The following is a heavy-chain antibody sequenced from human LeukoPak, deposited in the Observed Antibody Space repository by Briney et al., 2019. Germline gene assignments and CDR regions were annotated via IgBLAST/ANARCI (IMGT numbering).Heavy chain of an antibody. Sequence: GGSLRLSCAASGFTFSSYAMHWVRQAPGKGLEWVAVISYDGSNKYYADSVKGRFTISRDNSKNTLYLQMNSLRAEDTAVYYCAKDRGWFGGSLANFDIWGQGTLVTVSS. CDR1: GFTFSSYA. D-gene: IGHD3-10*01. CDR3: AKDRGWFGGSLANFDI. V-gene: IGHV3-30-3*01. CDR2: ISYDGSNK. J-gene: IGHJ4*02.